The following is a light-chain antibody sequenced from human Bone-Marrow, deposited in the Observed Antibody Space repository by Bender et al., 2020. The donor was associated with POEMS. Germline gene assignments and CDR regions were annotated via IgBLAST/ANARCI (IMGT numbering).Light chain of an antibody. V-gene: IGLV2-23*02. CDR2: DVS. Sequence: QSALTQPASVSGSPGQSVTISCTGTSSDVGHYNLVSWYQQHPGKAPKLIIYDVSKRPSGVSSRFSGFKSGNTPSLTISGLQPEDEAHYYCCAYASRSTLVFGGGTKLTVL. CDR1: SSDVGHYNL. CDR3: CAYASRSTLV. J-gene: IGLJ2*01.